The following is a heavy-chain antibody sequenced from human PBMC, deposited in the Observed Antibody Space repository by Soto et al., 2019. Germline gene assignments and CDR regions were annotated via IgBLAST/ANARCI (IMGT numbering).Heavy chain of an antibody. D-gene: IGHD1-1*01. Sequence: ASVKVSCKASGYTFTNYYMHWVRQAPGQGLEWMGIINPSGGDTTYAHNFRGRVTMTRDTSTSTVYMELSSLRSEDMAVYYCAREMETAPDTYYFDYWGQGTLVTVSS. CDR1: GYTFTNYY. CDR3: AREMETAPDTYYFDY. CDR2: INPSGGDT. V-gene: IGHV1-46*03. J-gene: IGHJ4*02.